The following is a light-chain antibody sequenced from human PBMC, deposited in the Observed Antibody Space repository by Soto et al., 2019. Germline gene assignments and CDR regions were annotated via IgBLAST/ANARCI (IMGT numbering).Light chain of an antibody. Sequence: QSVLTQSPSASASLGASVKLTCTLSSGHSSYAVAWHQQQPEKGPRYLMTLNSDGSHSKGDGIPDRFSGSSSGAERYLTLSSLQSEDEADYYCQTWATGIQVFGGVTKLTVL. CDR1: SGHSSYA. CDR2: LNSDGSH. CDR3: QTWATGIQV. V-gene: IGLV4-69*02. J-gene: IGLJ3*02.